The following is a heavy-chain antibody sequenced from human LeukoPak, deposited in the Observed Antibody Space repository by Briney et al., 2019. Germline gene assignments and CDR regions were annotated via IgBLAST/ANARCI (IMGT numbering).Heavy chain of an antibody. CDR2: ISSSGSTI. CDR3: ARGITSGPRRYDVRNFDY. D-gene: IGHD5-12*01. V-gene: IGHV3-48*03. CDR1: GFTFSSYE. J-gene: IGHJ4*02. Sequence: GGSLRLSCAASGFTFSSYEMNWVRQAPGKGLEWVSYISSSGSTIYYADSVKGRFTISRDNAKNSLYLQMNSLRAEDTAVYYCARGITSGPRRYDVRNFDYWGQGTPVTVSS.